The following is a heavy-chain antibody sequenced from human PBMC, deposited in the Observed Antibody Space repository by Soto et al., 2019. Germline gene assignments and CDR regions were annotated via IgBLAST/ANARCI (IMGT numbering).Heavy chain of an antibody. D-gene: IGHD5-12*01. CDR2: INAGNGNT. Sequence: QVQLVQSGAEVKKPGASVKVSCKASGYTFTTYAMHWVRQAPGQRLEWMGWINAGNGNTKYSQKFQGRVTITRDTSASTAYMELSSLRFEDTAVYSCARVRHGYHWACFDSWGQGPLVTVSS. V-gene: IGHV1-3*01. J-gene: IGHJ4*02. CDR3: ARVRHGYHWACFDS. CDR1: GYTFTTYA.